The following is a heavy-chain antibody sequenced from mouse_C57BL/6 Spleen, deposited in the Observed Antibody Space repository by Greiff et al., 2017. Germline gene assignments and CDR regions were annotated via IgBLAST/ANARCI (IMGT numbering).Heavy chain of an antibody. Sequence: EVHLVESGGGLVKPGGSLKLSCAASGFTFSDYGMHWVRQAPEKGLEWVAYISSGSSTIYYADTVKGRFTISRDNAKNTLFLQMTSLRSEDTAMYYCARTTTVQAMDYWGQGTSVTVSS. CDR1: GFTFSDYG. CDR2: ISSGSSTI. J-gene: IGHJ4*01. V-gene: IGHV5-17*01. CDR3: ARTTTVQAMDY. D-gene: IGHD1-1*01.